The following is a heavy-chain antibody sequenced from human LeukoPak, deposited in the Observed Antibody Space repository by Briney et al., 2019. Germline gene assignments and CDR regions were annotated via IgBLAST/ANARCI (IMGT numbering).Heavy chain of an antibody. J-gene: IGHJ6*03. V-gene: IGHV3-7*01. Sequence: GGSLRLSCAASGFTFSSYWMSWVRQAPGKGLEWVANIKQDGSEKYYVDSVKGRFTISRDNAKNSLYLQMNSLRAEDTAVYYCARALGGYDFWSGSNYYYMDVWGKGTTVTVSS. D-gene: IGHD3-3*01. CDR3: ARALGGYDFWSGSNYYYMDV. CDR1: GFTFSSYW. CDR2: IKQDGSEK.